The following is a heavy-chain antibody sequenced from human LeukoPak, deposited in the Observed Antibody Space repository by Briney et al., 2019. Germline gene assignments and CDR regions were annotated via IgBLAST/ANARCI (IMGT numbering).Heavy chain of an antibody. Sequence: SETLSLTCAVYGGSFSGYHWSWIRQPPGKGLEWIGEINHSGSTNYNPSLKSRVTISVDTSKNQFSLNLTSVTASDTAVYYCATRFSSGWYEDYFDYWGRETCSPS. D-gene: IGHD6-19*01. CDR3: ATRFSSGWYEDYFDY. CDR2: INHSGST. CDR1: GGSFSGYH. J-gene: IGHJ4*02. V-gene: IGHV4-34*01.